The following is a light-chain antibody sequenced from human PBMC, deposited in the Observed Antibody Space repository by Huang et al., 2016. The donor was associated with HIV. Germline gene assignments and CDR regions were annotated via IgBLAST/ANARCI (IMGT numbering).Light chain of an antibody. CDR2: KAS. CDR1: QSISSW. CDR3: QQYNSLAWT. J-gene: IGKJ1*01. Sequence: DIQMTQSPSTLSASVGDRVTITCRASQSISSWLAWYQQKPGKAPNLLIYKASSLESGGPSRFSGSGSGTEFTLTISSLQPDDFATYYCQQYNSLAWTCGQGTKVEIK. V-gene: IGKV1-5*03.